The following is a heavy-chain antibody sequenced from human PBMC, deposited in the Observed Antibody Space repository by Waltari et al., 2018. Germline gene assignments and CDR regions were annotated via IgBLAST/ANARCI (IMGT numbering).Heavy chain of an antibody. V-gene: IGHV1-69*01. Sequence: QVQLVQSGAEVKKPGSSVKVSCKASGGTFSSYAISWVRPAPGQGLEWMGGIIPIFGTANYAQKFQGRVTITADESTSTAYMELSSLRSEDTAVYYCAREGGRWLHPSRYYGMDVWGQGTTVTVSS. D-gene: IGHD2-15*01. CDR1: GGTFSSYA. J-gene: IGHJ6*02. CDR3: AREGGRWLHPSRYYGMDV. CDR2: IIPIFGTA.